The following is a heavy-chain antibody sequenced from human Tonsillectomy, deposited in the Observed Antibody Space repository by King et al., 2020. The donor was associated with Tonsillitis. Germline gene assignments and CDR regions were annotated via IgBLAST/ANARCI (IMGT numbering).Heavy chain of an antibody. Sequence: VQLVESGGGVVQPGRSLRLSCAASGFTFGSYAMQWVRQAPGKGLEWVSVISYDGRHELSADSVKGRFTISRDNSKNTLFLEIHSLRTDDTGLYFCARGRSTALSAAVDFWGQGTLVTVSS. V-gene: IGHV3-30*04. D-gene: IGHD1-1*01. CDR1: GFTFGSYA. CDR2: ISYDGRHE. J-gene: IGHJ4*02. CDR3: ARGRSTALSAAVDF.